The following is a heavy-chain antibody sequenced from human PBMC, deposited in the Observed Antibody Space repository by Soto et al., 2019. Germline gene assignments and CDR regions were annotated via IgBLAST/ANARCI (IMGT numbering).Heavy chain of an antibody. Sequence: QLQLQESGPGLVKPSETLSLTCAVSGGSISSSSYYWGWIRQPPGKGLEWIGSFYYSGSTYYNPSLNSRASKSVDTSRNQFSLKLRGVNAADTAVYDCVIHKGHCVEDWFYPWGQGILGIVSS. CDR1: GGSISSSSYY. D-gene: IGHD2-15*01. CDR3: VIHKGHCVEDWFYP. V-gene: IGHV4-39*01. CDR2: FYYSGST. J-gene: IGHJ5*01.